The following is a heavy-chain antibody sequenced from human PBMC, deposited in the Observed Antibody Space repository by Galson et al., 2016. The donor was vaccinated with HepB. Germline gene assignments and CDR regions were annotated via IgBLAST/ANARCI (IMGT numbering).Heavy chain of an antibody. CDR3: AIYNRRGWDLNAFDV. J-gene: IGHJ3*01. D-gene: IGHD1-26*01. CDR1: GSSISGSNYY. CDR2: IHYSEIT. Sequence: SETLSLTCSVSGSSISGSNYYWGWIRQPPGKGLEWIGSIHYSEITYYNPSLKSRVTISVDTSKNQFSLRLTSVTAADTAVYYCAIYNRRGWDLNAFDVWGQGTMVVVSS. V-gene: IGHV4-39*01.